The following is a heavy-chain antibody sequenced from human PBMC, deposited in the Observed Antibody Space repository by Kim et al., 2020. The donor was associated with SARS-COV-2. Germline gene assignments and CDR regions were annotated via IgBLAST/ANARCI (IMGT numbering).Heavy chain of an antibody. V-gene: IGHV4-39*01. CDR3: ARQSIEYSSSHFDC. D-gene: IGHD6-6*01. Sequence: SETLSLTCTVSGGSISSSSYYWGWIRQPPGKGLEWIGSIYYSGSTYYNPSLKSRVTISVDTSKNQFSLKLSSVTAADTAVYYCARQSIEYSSSHFDCWGQGTLVTVSS. CDR2: IYYSGST. J-gene: IGHJ4*02. CDR1: GGSISSSSYY.